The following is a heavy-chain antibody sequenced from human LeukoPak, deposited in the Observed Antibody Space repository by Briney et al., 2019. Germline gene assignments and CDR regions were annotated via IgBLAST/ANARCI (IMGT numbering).Heavy chain of an antibody. V-gene: IGHV4-59*04. J-gene: IGHJ4*02. D-gene: IGHD3/OR15-3a*01. CDR2: IYYSGNT. Sequence: SETLSLTCIVSGVSIRSYYWSWIRQPPGKGLEWIGYIYYSGNTYYNASLKSQVPISIDTSKNQFSLKLTSVTAADTAVYYCARQTGSGLFILPGGQGTLVTVSS. CDR1: GVSIRSYY. CDR3: ARQTGSGLFILP.